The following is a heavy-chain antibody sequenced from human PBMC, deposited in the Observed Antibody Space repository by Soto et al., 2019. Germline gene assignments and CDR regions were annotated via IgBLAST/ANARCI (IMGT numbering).Heavy chain of an antibody. Sequence: SETLSLTCTVSGGSMSSDDYYWSWIRQPPGKGLEWIGYIYHSGSTDYNPSLKSRVTISVDTSKNQFSLRLSSVTAADTAVYYCVREWAVGDTKDEPWGQGTLVTVSS. CDR1: GGSMSSDDYY. J-gene: IGHJ5*02. CDR2: IYHSGST. V-gene: IGHV4-30-4*01. D-gene: IGHD1-26*01. CDR3: VREWAVGDTKDEP.